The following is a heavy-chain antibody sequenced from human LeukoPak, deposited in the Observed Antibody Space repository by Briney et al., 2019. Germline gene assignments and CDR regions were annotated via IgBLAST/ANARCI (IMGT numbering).Heavy chain of an antibody. CDR3: AKDLWGRYGGNSFSQYMDV. V-gene: IGHV3-23*01. CDR1: GFTFSSYA. D-gene: IGHD4-23*01. Sequence: GGSLRLSCAASGFTFSSYAMSWVRQAPGKGLEWVSSISGSGGSTYYADSVEGRFTISRDNSKNTLYLQMNSLRAEDTAVYYCAKDLWGRYGGNSFSQYMDVWGKGTTVTVSS. J-gene: IGHJ6*03. CDR2: ISGSGGST.